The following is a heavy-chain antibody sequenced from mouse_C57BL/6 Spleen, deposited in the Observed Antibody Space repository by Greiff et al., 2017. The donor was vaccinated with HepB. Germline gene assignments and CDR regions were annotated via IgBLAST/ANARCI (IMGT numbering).Heavy chain of an antibody. CDR1: GFTFSDYY. CDR3: ARLNWAAYAMDY. J-gene: IGHJ4*01. D-gene: IGHD4-1*01. V-gene: IGHV5-12*01. CDR2: ISNGGGST. Sequence: EVKVEESGGGLVQPGGSLKLSCAASGFTFSDYYMYWVRQTPEKRLEWVAYISNGGGSTYYPDTVKGRFTISRDNAKNTLYLQMSRLKSEDTAMYYCARLNWAAYAMDYWGQGTSVTVSS.